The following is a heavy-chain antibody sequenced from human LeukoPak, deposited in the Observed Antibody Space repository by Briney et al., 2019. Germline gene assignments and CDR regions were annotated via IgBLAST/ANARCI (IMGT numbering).Heavy chain of an antibody. J-gene: IGHJ4*02. V-gene: IGHV4-39*07. CDR2: IYYSGST. D-gene: IGHD4-17*01. Sequence: SETLSLTCTVSGGSISSNNYYWGWIRQPPGRGLEWIGSIYYSGSTSYNPSLKSRVTISVDTSKNQFSLKMSSVTAADTAMYYCARHTTVTTLPYFDYWGQGTLVTVSS. CDR3: ARHTTVTTLPYFDY. CDR1: GGSISSNNYY.